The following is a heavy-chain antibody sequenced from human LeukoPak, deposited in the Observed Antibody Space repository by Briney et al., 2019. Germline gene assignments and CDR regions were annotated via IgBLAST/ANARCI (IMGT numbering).Heavy chain of an antibody. D-gene: IGHD3-22*01. CDR3: AKQPGSVVDSSGSLSRH. V-gene: IGHV3-48*03. CDR1: GFTFRSYE. Sequence: GGSLRLSCAASGFTFRSYEMNWIRQAPGKGLEWVSYINSSGSTKYYADSVSGRFTISRNNAMDTLFLHMDSLRAADTAVYYCAKQPGSVVDSSGSLSRHWGQGTLVTVSS. CDR2: INSSGSTK. J-gene: IGHJ4*02.